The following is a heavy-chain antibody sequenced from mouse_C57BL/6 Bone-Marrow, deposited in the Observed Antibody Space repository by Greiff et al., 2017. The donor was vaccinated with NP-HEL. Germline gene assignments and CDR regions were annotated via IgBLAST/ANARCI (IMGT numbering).Heavy chain of an antibody. D-gene: IGHD4-1*02. CDR2: ISDGGSYT. CDR1: GFTFSSYA. Sequence: EVQLVESGGGLVKPGGSLKLSCAASGFTFSSYAMSWVRQTPEKRLEWVATISDGGSYTYYPDNVKGRFTISRDNAKNNLYLQMSHLKSEDTAMYYCARAPTGPWFAYWGQGTLVTVSA. J-gene: IGHJ3*01. CDR3: ARAPTGPWFAY. V-gene: IGHV5-4*01.